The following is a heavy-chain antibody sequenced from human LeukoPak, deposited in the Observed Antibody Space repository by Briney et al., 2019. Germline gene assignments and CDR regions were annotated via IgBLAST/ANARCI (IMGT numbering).Heavy chain of an antibody. CDR2: ISGNGDDT. J-gene: IGHJ4*02. CDR3: AREFPEYSYGSLDS. Sequence: PGGSLRLSCVASEFTFSSYTMHWFRQAPGKGLEYVSAISGNGDDTYYANSVKGRFTVSRDNSKNTLYLQMGSLRAEDMAVYYCAREFPEYSYGSLDSWGQGTLVTVSS. V-gene: IGHV3-64*01. CDR1: EFTFSSYT. D-gene: IGHD5-18*01.